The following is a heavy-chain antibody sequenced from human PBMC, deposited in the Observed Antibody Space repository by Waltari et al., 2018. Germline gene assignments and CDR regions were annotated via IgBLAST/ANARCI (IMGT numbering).Heavy chain of an antibody. Sequence: QLVESGGGLVKPGSFLRLSCAASGFSFSDSNMHWLRRAPGKGLEWVSSISSKSTYIYYADSVRGRFSISRDNAENSLFLQMNNLRGEDTAVYYCARDTIFYGSGSYDPWGQGTRVTVSS. D-gene: IGHD3-10*01. CDR1: GFSFSDSN. CDR3: ARDTIFYGSGSYDP. CDR2: ISSKSTYI. V-gene: IGHV3-21*01. J-gene: IGHJ5*02.